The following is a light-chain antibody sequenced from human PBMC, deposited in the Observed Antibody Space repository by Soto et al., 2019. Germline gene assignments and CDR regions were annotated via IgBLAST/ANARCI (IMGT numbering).Light chain of an antibody. CDR3: QQSYRTPRP. CDR1: QSISSY. V-gene: IGKV1-39*01. J-gene: IGKJ1*01. Sequence: DIQMTQSPSSLSASVGDSVTITCRASQSISSYLNWYQQKPGKAPKLLIYAASSLQVGVPSRFSGSGSGTDFTLTISSLQPEDFATYYCQQSYRTPRPFGQGTKVEIK. CDR2: AAS.